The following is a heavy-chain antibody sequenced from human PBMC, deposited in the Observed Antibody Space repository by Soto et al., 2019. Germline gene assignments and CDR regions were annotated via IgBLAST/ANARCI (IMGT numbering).Heavy chain of an antibody. J-gene: IGHJ4*02. CDR1: GLTFGNYG. CDR2: IWHAGNYK. D-gene: IGHD6-13*01. CDR3: ARDRAAAGKGGQYLDY. V-gene: IGHV3-33*01. Sequence: QVQLVESGGGVVQPGTSLRLACEASGLTFGNYGMHWVRQAPGKGLEWVAVIWHAGNYKYSADSVKGRFTISRDNSKNTLFLQMNSLTAEDTAVYYCARDRAAAGKGGQYLDYWGQGTLVTVSS.